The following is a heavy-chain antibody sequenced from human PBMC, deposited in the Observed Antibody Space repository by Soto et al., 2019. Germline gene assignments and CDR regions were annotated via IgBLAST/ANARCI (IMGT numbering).Heavy chain of an antibody. V-gene: IGHV1-2*04. D-gene: IGHD3-16*02. J-gene: IGHJ4*02. CDR3: ARGYADYAWGSYRYTFDY. CDR1: GYTFTGYY. CDR2: INPNSGGT. Sequence: ASVKVSCKASGYTFTGYYMHWVRQAPGQGLEWMGWINPNSGGTNYAQKFQGWVTMTRDTSISTAYMELSRLRSDDTAVYYCARGYADYAWGSYRYTFDYWGQGTLVTVSS.